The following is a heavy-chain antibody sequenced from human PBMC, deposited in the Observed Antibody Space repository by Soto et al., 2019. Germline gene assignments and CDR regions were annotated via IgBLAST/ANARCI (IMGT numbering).Heavy chain of an antibody. J-gene: IGHJ4*02. D-gene: IGHD3-22*01. CDR3: ARQRDSSGYKAPPHYFDC. CDR2: IYPGDSDT. CDR1: GYSFTSYW. Sequence: PGESLKISCKGSGYSFTSYWIGWVRQMPGKGLEWMGIIYPGDSDTRYSPSFQGQVTISADKSISTAYLQWSSLKASDTAMYYCARQRDSSGYKAPPHYFDCWDKGTLVTFSS. V-gene: IGHV5-51*01.